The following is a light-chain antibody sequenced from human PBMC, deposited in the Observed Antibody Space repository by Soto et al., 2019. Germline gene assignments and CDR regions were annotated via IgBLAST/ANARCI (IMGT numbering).Light chain of an antibody. CDR2: EGG. V-gene: IGLV2-23*01. CDR3: CSFARRSTLI. Sequence: QSVLTQPASVSGSPGQSIAISCTGTSSDVGNYNLVSWYQQYPGKAPKLMIYEGGKRPSGVSNRFSGSKSGNTASLTISGLQADDEADYYCCSFARRSTLIFGGGTKLTVL. CDR1: SSDVGNYNL. J-gene: IGLJ2*01.